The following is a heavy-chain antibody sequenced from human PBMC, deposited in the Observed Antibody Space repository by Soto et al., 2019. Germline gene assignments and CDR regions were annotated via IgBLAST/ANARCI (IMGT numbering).Heavy chain of an antibody. CDR2: ISYDGSNK. J-gene: IGHJ5*02. V-gene: IGHV3-30-3*01. D-gene: IGHD3-10*01. Sequence: GGSLRLSCAASGFTFSNYAIHWVRQAPGKGLEWVALISYDGSNKNYADSVKGRFTISRDNSKNTLSLQMNSLRAEDTAVYYCAKGPPNRFLPNWFDPWGQGTLVTVSS. CDR3: AKGPPNRFLPNWFDP. CDR1: GFTFSNYA.